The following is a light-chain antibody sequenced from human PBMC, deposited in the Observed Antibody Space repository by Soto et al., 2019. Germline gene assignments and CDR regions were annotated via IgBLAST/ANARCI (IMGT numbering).Light chain of an antibody. J-gene: IGLJ2*01. CDR3: LLSYNAARV. V-gene: IGLV7-46*01. Sequence: QAVVTQEPSLTVSPGGTVTLTCGSSTGAVTSNHHPYWFQQKAGQAPRTLIYDTSNNHSWTPARFSGSLLEDKAALTRSGALPEDEAQYYCLLSYNAARVFGGGTQLTVL. CDR2: DTS. CDR1: TGAVTSNHH.